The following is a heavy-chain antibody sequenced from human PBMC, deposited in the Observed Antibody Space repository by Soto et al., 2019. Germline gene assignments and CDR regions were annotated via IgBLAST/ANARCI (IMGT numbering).Heavy chain of an antibody. D-gene: IGHD2-15*01. CDR3: ARGNRLRDVDI. CDR1: GGSFSGYY. J-gene: IGHJ3*02. CDR2: IHYSGTT. Sequence: PSETLSLTCAVYGGSFSGYYWTWIRQPPGKGLEWIGEIHYSGTTNYNPSLKSRVTTSVNISKKQFSLKLSSVTVADTAMYYCARGNRLRDVDIWGQGTMVTVSS. V-gene: IGHV4-34*01.